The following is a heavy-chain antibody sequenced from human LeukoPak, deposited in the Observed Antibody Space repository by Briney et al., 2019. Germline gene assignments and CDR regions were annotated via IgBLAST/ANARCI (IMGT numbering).Heavy chain of an antibody. V-gene: IGHV4-34*01. D-gene: IGHD5-18*01. CDR3: ARAVDTAMAFLDY. J-gene: IGHJ4*02. CDR2: INHSGST. Sequence: SETLSLTCAVYGGSFSGYYWSWIRQPPGKGLEWIGEINHSGSTNYNPSLKSRVTISVDTSKNQFSLKLSSVTAADTAVYYCARAVDTAMAFLDYWGQGTLVTVSS. CDR1: GGSFSGYY.